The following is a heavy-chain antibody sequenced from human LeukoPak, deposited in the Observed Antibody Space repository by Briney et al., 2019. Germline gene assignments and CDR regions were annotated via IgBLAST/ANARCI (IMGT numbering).Heavy chain of an antibody. CDR3: VRDPSGSGFAFDS. CDR1: GFIFSNDA. D-gene: IGHD1-1*01. CDR2: IWFDGSNK. J-gene: IGHJ4*02. Sequence: PGGSLSLFCAASGFIFSNDAMHGVRQAPGKGLEWVAFIWFDGSNKHYADSVKGRFTISRDNSEDTLYLQMNSLRAEDTAVYYCVRDPSGSGFAFDSWGQGALVTVSS. V-gene: IGHV3-33*01.